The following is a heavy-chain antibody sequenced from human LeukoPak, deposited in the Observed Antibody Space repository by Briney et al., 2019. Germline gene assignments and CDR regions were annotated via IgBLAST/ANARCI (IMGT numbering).Heavy chain of an antibody. D-gene: IGHD6-19*01. V-gene: IGHV3-53*01. CDR3: AREGYSSGWFRL. J-gene: IGHJ4*02. CDR1: GFTVSSNF. CDR2: IRTAGKT. Sequence: PGGSLRLSCAASGFTVSSNFMSWVRQAPGKGLEWVSVIRTAGKTYYADSVKGRFTISRDDSKNMVYLQMNSLRAEDTAVYFCAREGYSSGWFRLWGQGTLVTVSS.